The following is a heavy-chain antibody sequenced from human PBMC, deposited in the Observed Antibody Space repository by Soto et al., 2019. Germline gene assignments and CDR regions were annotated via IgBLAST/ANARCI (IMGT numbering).Heavy chain of an antibody. CDR2: ISANGQGI. V-gene: IGHV3-23*01. CDR3: AKDRDYPRDQFHY. J-gene: IGHJ4*02. CDR1: GFTFTYYA. D-gene: IGHD2-2*01. Sequence: EVQLLESGGGLVQPGGSLRLSCTASGFTFTYYAFSWVRQARGRGLEWVSAISANGQGIYYADSVRGRFTISRDNSKNTVFLHMDSLRAEDTAVYYCAKDRDYPRDQFHYWGQGTLVTVSS.